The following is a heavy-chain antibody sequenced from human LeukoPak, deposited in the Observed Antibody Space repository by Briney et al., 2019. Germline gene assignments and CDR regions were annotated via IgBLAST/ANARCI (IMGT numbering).Heavy chain of an antibody. CDR2: IYTSGST. V-gene: IGHV4-61*02. CDR1: GGSISGGSYY. D-gene: IGHD3-3*01. J-gene: IGHJ3*02. Sequence: SQTLSLTCTVSGGSISGGSYYWSWIRQPAGKGLEWIGRIYTSGSTNYNPSLKSRVTISVDTSKNQFSLKLSSVTAADTAVYYCVGHTIFGVVSSAFDIWGQGTMVTVSS. CDR3: VGHTIFGVVSSAFDI.